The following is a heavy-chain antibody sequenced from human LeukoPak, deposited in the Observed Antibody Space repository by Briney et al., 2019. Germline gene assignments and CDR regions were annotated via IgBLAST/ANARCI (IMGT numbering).Heavy chain of an antibody. Sequence: GGSLRLSCAASGFTFSSYATSWVRQAPGKGLEWVSAISGSGGSTYYADSVKGRFTISRDNSKNTLYLQMNSLRAEDTAVYYCAKAGVEQLQRREYFDYWGQGTLVTVSS. CDR3: AKAGVEQLQRREYFDY. J-gene: IGHJ4*02. V-gene: IGHV3-23*01. CDR2: ISGSGGST. CDR1: GFTFSSYA. D-gene: IGHD1-1*01.